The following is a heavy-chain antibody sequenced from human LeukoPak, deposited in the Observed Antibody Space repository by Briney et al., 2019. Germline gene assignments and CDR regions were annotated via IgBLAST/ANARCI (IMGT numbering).Heavy chain of an antibody. D-gene: IGHD6-19*01. CDR3: ASTASGWAFIFDY. J-gene: IGHJ4*02. CDR2: IYYSGST. V-gene: IGHV4-39*01. Sequence: SETLSHTCTVSGGSISSSSYYWGWIRQPPGKGLEWIGSIYYSGSTYYNPSLKSRVTISVDTSKNQFSLKLSSVTAADTAVYYCASTASGWAFIFDYWGQGTLVTVSS. CDR1: GGSISSSSYY.